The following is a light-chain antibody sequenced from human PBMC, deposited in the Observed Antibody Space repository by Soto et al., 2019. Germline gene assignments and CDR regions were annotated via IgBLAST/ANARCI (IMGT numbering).Light chain of an antibody. J-gene: IGLJ2*01. Sequence: SLLTQHPSSSGSPGQSFTISCTVTSSDVGGYNYVSWYQQHPGKAPKLMIYEASKRPSGVPDRFSGSKSGNTASLTVSGLQGEDEADYYCRSYAGSNNVVFGGGTKVTVL. V-gene: IGLV2-8*01. CDR3: RSYAGSNNVV. CDR1: SSDVGGYNY. CDR2: EAS.